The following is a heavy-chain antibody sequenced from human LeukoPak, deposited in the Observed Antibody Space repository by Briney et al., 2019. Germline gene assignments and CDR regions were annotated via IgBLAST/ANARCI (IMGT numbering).Heavy chain of an antibody. J-gene: IGHJ4*02. CDR3: AKDMRWGRLPGADGFDY. CDR1: GFTFSTYA. CDR2: IFGSGGNT. D-gene: IGHD2-2*01. V-gene: IGHV3-23*01. Sequence: GGSLRLSCAASGFTFSTYAMNWVRQAPGKGLEWVSGIFGSGGNTYYPDSVKGRFTISRDNSRNTLYLQINSLRADDTAVYYCAKDMRWGRLPGADGFDYWGQGALVTVSS.